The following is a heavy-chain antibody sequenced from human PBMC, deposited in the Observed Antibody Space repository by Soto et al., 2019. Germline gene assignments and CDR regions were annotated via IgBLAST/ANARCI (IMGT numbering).Heavy chain of an antibody. Sequence: QVQLVQSGAEVKKPGSSVKVSCKASGGTFSSYAISWVRQAPGQGLEWMGGIIPIFGTANYAQKFQGRVTITADESTSTASMELSSLRSEDTAVYYCARDELYYYVSSGYPNPNWFDPWAREPWSPSPQ. CDR3: ARDELYYYVSSGYPNPNWFDP. J-gene: IGHJ5*02. CDR1: GGTFSSYA. CDR2: IIPIFGTA. D-gene: IGHD3-22*01. V-gene: IGHV1-69*01.